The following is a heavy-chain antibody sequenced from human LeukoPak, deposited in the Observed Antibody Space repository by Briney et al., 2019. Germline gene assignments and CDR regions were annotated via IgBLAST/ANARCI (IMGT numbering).Heavy chain of an antibody. V-gene: IGHV4-34*01. CDR3: ARDGRYSGYGSAY. CDR2: ISHSGST. CDR1: GGSFSGYY. Sequence: SEALSLTCAVYGGSFSGYYWSWIRQPPGKGLEWIGDISHSGSTNYNPSLKSRVTISVDTSKNQFSLKLSSVTAADTAVYYCARDGRYSGYGSAYWGQGTLVTVSS. J-gene: IGHJ4*02. D-gene: IGHD5-12*01.